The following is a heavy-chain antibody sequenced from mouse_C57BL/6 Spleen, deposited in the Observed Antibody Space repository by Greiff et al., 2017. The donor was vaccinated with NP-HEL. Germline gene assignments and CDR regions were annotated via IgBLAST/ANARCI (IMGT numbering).Heavy chain of an antibody. J-gene: IGHJ2*01. V-gene: IGHV1-82*01. CDR1: GYAFSSSW. CDR2: IYPGDGDT. CDR3: AKYDYVVWD. Sequence: VQLQESGPELVKPGASVKISCKASGYAFSSSWMNWVKQRPGKGLEWIGRIYPGDGDTNYNGKFKGKATLTADKSSSTAYMQLSSLTSGDSAVYFCAKYDYVVWDWGQGTTLTVSS. D-gene: IGHD2-4*01.